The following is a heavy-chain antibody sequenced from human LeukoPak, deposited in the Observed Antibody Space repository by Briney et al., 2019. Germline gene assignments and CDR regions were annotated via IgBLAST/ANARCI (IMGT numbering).Heavy chain of an antibody. D-gene: IGHD6-13*01. V-gene: IGHV1-18*01. CDR2: ISAYNGNT. CDR3: ARVRIAAAVNWFDP. Sequence: ASVKVSCKASGYTFTSYGISWVRQAPGQGLEWMGWISAYNGNTNYAQKLQGRVTMTTDTSTSTAYMELRSLRSDDTAVYYCARVRIAAAVNWFDPWGQGTLVTVSS. J-gene: IGHJ5*02. CDR1: GYTFTSYG.